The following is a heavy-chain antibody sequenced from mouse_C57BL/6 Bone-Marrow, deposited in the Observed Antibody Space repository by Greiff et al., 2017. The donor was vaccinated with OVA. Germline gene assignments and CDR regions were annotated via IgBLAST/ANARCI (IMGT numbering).Heavy chain of an antibody. D-gene: IGHD2-4*01. Sequence: QVQLQQPGAELVRPGSSVKLSCKASGYTFTSYWMHWVKQRPIQGLEWIGNIDPSDSETHYNQKFKDKATLTVDKSSSTAYMQLSSLTSEDSAVYYCAREGNDYDWAWFAYWGQGTLVTVSA. J-gene: IGHJ3*01. V-gene: IGHV1-52*01. CDR2: IDPSDSET. CDR1: GYTFTSYW. CDR3: AREGNDYDWAWFAY.